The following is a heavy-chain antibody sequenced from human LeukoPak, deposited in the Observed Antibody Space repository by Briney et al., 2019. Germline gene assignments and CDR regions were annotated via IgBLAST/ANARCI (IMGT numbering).Heavy chain of an antibody. J-gene: IGHJ5*02. Sequence: ASVKVSCKASGYTFTGYYMHWVRQAPGQGLEWMGWINPNSGGTNYAQKFQGRVTMTRDTSISTAYMELSRLRSDDTAVNYCARSAAARYNWFDPWGQGTLVTASS. D-gene: IGHD6-6*01. CDR1: GYTFTGYY. V-gene: IGHV1-2*02. CDR2: INPNSGGT. CDR3: ARSAAARYNWFDP.